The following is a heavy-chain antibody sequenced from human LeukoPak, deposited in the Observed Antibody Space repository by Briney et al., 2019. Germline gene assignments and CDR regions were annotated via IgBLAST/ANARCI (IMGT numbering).Heavy chain of an antibody. CDR2: INPAGGST. CDR1: GYTFTNYY. Sequence: GALVKVSCKASGYTFTNYYIHWVRQAPGQGLEWMGIINPAGGSTGYAQKFQGRVTMTRDTSTSTVYMELSSLRSEDTAVYYCARYNGDLTGGFDYWGQGTLVTVSS. V-gene: IGHV1-46*01. CDR3: ARYNGDLTGGFDY. D-gene: IGHD4-17*01. J-gene: IGHJ4*02.